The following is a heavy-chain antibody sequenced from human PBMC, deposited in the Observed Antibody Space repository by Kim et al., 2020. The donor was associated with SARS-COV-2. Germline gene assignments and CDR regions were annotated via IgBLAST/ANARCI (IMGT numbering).Heavy chain of an antibody. J-gene: IGHJ4*02. D-gene: IGHD3-10*01. Sequence: GGSLRLSCAASGFTVSSNYMSWVRQAPGKGLEWVSVIYSGGSTYYADSVKGRFTISRDNSKNTLYLQMNSLRAEDTAVYYCARDRGGFSGGIFDYWGQGTLVTVSS. CDR3: ARDRGGFSGGIFDY. V-gene: IGHV3-53*01. CDR2: IYSGGST. CDR1: GFTVSSNY.